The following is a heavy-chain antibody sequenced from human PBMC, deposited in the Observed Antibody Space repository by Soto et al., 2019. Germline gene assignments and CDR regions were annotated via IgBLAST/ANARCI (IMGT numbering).Heavy chain of an antibody. D-gene: IGHD3-10*01. CDR1: GGSFSGYY. J-gene: IGHJ4*02. CDR2: INHSGST. V-gene: IGHV4-34*01. Sequence: QVQLQQWGAGLLKPSETLSLTCAVYGGSFSGYYWSWIRQPPGKGLEWIGEINHSGSTNYNPSLKSRVTISVDTYKNQFCLKLSSVTAADTAVYYCARALGLIVVRGVITHFDYWGQGTLVTVSS. CDR3: ARALGLIVVRGVITHFDY.